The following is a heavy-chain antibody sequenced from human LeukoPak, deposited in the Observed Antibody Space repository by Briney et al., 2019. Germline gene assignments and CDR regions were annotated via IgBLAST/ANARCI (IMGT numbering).Heavy chain of an antibody. CDR3: ARDLLDYGMDV. Sequence: PGGSLRLSCAASGFTVSSNYMSWVRQAPGKGLEWVSVIYSGGSTYYADSVKGRFTISRHNSKHTLYLQMNSLRAEDTAVYYCARDLLDYGMDVWGQGTTVTVSS. J-gene: IGHJ6*02. CDR1: GFTVSSNY. V-gene: IGHV3-53*04. CDR2: IYSGGST.